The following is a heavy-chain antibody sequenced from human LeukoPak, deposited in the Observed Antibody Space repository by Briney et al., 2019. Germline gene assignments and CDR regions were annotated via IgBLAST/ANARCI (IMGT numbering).Heavy chain of an antibody. CDR3: ARAMTTVGENYFDY. V-gene: IGHV1-18*01. CDR2: ISAYNGNT. CDR1: GYTFTSYG. Sequence: ASVKVSCKASGYTFTSYGISWVRQAPGQGLEWMGWISAYNGNTNYAQKLQGRVIMTTDTSTSTAYMELRSLRSDDTAVYYCARAMTTVGENYFDYWGQGTLVTVSS. J-gene: IGHJ4*02. D-gene: IGHD4-23*01.